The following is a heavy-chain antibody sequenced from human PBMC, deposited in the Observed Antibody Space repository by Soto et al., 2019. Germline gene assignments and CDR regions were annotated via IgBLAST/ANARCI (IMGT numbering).Heavy chain of an antibody. Sequence: GGSLRLSCAASGVTFCSYSMNWVRQAPGKGLEWVSSISSSSSYIYYADSVKGRFTISRDNAKNSLYLQMNSLRAEDTAVYYCARDEYQLFSFDLWGRGTLVTVSS. V-gene: IGHV3-21*01. D-gene: IGHD2-2*01. CDR1: GVTFCSYS. CDR2: ISSSSSYI. J-gene: IGHJ2*01. CDR3: ARDEYQLFSFDL.